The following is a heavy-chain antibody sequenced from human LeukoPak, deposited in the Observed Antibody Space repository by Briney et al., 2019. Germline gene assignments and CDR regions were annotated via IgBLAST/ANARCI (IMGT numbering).Heavy chain of an antibody. V-gene: IGHV3-48*01. D-gene: IGHD6-13*01. CDR2: ITSSSDTI. CDR1: GFTFSIYN. J-gene: IGHJ6*03. CDR3: ARGPRQLVRGFNYYFMDV. Sequence: GGSLRLSCAASGFTFSIYNMNWVRQAPGKGLEWVSYITSSSDTIYYADSVRGRFTISRDNAENSLYLQMTSLRAEDTAVYYCARGPRQLVRGFNYYFMDVWGKGTTVTVSS.